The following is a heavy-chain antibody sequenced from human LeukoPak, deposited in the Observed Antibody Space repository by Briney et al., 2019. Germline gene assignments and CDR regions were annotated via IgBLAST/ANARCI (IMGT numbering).Heavy chain of an antibody. CDR1: GFTFSSHW. V-gene: IGHV3-7*04. CDR3: ARLVGMVTTYDL. D-gene: IGHD1-26*01. Sequence: PGGSLRLSCAASGFTFSSHWMSWVRQAPGKGLQWVASINQDGSVKHYVDSVRGRFTISRDNADNSLYLQMSSLRAEDTAVYYCARLVGMVTTYDLWSHGTMVSVSS. J-gene: IGHJ3*01. CDR2: INQDGSVK.